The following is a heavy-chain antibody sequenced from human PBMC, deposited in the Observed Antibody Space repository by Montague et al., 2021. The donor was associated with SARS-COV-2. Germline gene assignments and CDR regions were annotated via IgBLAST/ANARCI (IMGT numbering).Heavy chain of an antibody. D-gene: IGHD3-9*01. V-gene: IGHV1-24*01. CDR1: GYTLTELS. Sequence: SVKVSCKVSGYTLTELSMHWVRQAPGNGLEWMGGFDPEDGETIYAQKFQGRVTMTEDTSTDTAYMELSSLRSEDTAVYYCATRRRYDILTGFYPWGQGTLVTVSS. J-gene: IGHJ5*02. CDR3: ATRRRYDILTGFYP. CDR2: FDPEDGET.